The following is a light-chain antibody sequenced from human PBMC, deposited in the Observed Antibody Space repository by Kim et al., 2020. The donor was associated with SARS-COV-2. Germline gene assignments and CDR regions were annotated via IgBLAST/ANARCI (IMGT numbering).Light chain of an antibody. CDR3: QQFKNFPLT. V-gene: IGKV1-13*01. Sequence: AAVGDRVTITCRASQGISSTLACDLQKPGKAPKLLSYDASSLESGVPSRFSGSGSGTDITLTLNGLQSEDFATYNCQQFKNFPLTFGGGTKVDIK. J-gene: IGKJ4*01. CDR1: QGISST. CDR2: DAS.